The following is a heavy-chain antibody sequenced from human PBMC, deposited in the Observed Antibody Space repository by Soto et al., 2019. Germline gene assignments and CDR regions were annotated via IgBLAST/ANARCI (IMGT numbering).Heavy chain of an antibody. CDR1: GFSLSNNA. Sequence: EVQLLESGGGLVQPGGSLRLSCAASGFSLSNNAVSCVRQAPGKGLEWVSGISGSADSTYYADSVKGRFTISRDNSRNTLYLQMNSLRVEDTAVYYCAKAASPYGDYRRHFDYWGQGTLVTVSS. D-gene: IGHD4-17*01. CDR2: ISGSADST. CDR3: AKAASPYGDYRRHFDY. V-gene: IGHV3-23*01. J-gene: IGHJ4*02.